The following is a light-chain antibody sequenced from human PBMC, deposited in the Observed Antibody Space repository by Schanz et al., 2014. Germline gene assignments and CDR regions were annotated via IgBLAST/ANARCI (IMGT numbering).Light chain of an antibody. CDR3: QSYDRSLSAWV. Sequence: QSVLTQPPSVSGAPGQRVTISCTGRSSNIGAGYDVHWYQQFPGRAPKLLIYDNSNRPSGVPDRFSGSKSGTSASLAITGLQAEDEADYYCQSYDRSLSAWVFGGGTKLTVL. CDR2: DNS. CDR1: SSNIGAGYD. J-gene: IGLJ3*02. V-gene: IGLV1-40*01.